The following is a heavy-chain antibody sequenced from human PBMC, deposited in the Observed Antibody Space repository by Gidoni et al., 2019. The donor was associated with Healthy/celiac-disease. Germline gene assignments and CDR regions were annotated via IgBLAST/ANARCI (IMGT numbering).Heavy chain of an antibody. J-gene: IGHJ4*02. D-gene: IGHD6-13*01. CDR3: TRGYSSSWGRGDY. CDR1: GFTFGDYA. Sequence: EVQLVESGGGLVQPGRSLRLSCTASGFTFGDYAMSWFRQAPGKGLEWVGFIRSKAYGGTTEYAASVKGRFTISRDDSKSIAYLQMNSLKTEDTAVYYCTRGYSSSWGRGDYWGQGTLVTVSS. CDR2: IRSKAYGGTT. V-gene: IGHV3-49*03.